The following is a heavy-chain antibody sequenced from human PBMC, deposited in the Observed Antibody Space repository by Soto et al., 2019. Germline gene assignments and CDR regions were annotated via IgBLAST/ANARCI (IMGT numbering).Heavy chain of an antibody. CDR1: GGSVSSGSYY. CDR3: ARDVRDPSPEWELQRGDWFDP. V-gene: IGHV4-61*01. Sequence: SETLSLTCTVSGGSVSSGSYYWSWIRQPPGKGLEWIGYIYYSGSTNYNPSLKSRVTISVDTSKNQFSLKLSSVTAADTAVYYCARDVRDPSPEWELQRGDWFDPWGQGTLVTVSS. D-gene: IGHD1-26*01. CDR2: IYYSGST. J-gene: IGHJ5*02.